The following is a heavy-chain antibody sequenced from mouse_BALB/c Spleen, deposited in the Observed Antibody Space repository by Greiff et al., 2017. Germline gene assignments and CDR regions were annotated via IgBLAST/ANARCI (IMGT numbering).Heavy chain of an antibody. D-gene: IGHD2-10*02. CDR2: IDPENGNT. CDR3: ARGYGNYYAMDY. V-gene: IGHV14-1*02. Sequence: EVMLVESGAELVRPGALVKLSCKASGFNIKDYYMHWVKQRPEQGLEWIGWIDPENGNTIYDPKFQGKASITADTSSNTAYLQLSSLTSEDTAVYYCARGYGNYYAMDYWGQGTSVTVSS. J-gene: IGHJ4*01. CDR1: GFNIKDYY.